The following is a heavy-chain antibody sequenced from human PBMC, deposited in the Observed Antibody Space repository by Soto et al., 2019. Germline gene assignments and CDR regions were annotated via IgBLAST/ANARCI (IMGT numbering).Heavy chain of an antibody. Sequence: SETLSLTCTVSGGSISSGGYYWSWIRQHPGKGLEWIGFIYYSGSTYYNPSLKSRVTISVDTSKNQFSLKLSSVTAADTAVYYCARAPMPPIAARHSAFDYWGQGTLVTVSS. D-gene: IGHD6-6*01. CDR3: ARAPMPPIAARHSAFDY. CDR2: IYYSGST. V-gene: IGHV4-31*03. J-gene: IGHJ4*02. CDR1: GGSISSGGYY.